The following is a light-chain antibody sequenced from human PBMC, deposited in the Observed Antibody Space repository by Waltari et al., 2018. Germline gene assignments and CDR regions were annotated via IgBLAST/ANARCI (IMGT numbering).Light chain of an antibody. Sequence: DIQMTQSPSSLSAPVGDRVTLTCRASENVNNYLNWYQQKPGKAPKLLIYKASTLQSGVPSRFSGSGSGTDYTFTISSLQSEDVATYYCQHGYGTPYSFGQGTKVEIK. CDR3: QHGYGTPYS. CDR1: ENVNNY. CDR2: KAS. V-gene: IGKV1-39*01. J-gene: IGKJ2*03.